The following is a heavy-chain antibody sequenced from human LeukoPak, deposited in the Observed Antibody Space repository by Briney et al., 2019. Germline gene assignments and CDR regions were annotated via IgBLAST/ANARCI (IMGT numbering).Heavy chain of an antibody. V-gene: IGHV1-2*02. D-gene: IGHD1-14*01. CDR1: GYTFTDYY. J-gene: IGHJ4*02. Sequence: GASVKVSCTPSGYTFTDYYMHWVRQAPGQGLEWMGWINPNTGGTNYAQKFQGRVTMTRDTSISTAYMELSRLRSDDTAVYYCAGNQARQPFDYWGQGTLVTVSS. CDR2: INPNTGGT. CDR3: AGNQARQPFDY.